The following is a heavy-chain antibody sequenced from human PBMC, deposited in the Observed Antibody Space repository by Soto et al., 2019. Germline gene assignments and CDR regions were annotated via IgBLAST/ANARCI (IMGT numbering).Heavy chain of an antibody. CDR2: ISLSGSQV. V-gene: IGHV3-21*01. Sequence: EVQLVESGGGLVKPGGSVRLSCVASGLMYSSYSMRWVRQAPGKGLEWVAFISLSGSQVNYADSVEGRFTISRDNAKKSLDLQMNTVRVEAVAIYYCARVSSCGGGTCSSVHQYYGMDVWGPWTTVTVSS. D-gene: IGHD2-21*01. J-gene: IGHJ6*02. CDR3: ARVSSCGGGTCSSVHQYYGMDV. CDR1: GLMYSSYS.